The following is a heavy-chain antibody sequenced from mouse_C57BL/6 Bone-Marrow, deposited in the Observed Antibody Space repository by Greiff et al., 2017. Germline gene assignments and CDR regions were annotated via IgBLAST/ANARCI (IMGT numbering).Heavy chain of an antibody. CDR1: GFSLTSYA. V-gene: IGHV2-9-1*01. CDR2: IWTGGGT. CDR3: AITVVGAMDY. J-gene: IGHJ4*01. D-gene: IGHD1-1*01. Sequence: VKLMESGPGLVAPSQSLSITCTVSGFSLTSYAISWVRQPPGKGLEWLGVIWTGGGTNYNSALKSRLSISKDNSKSQVSLKMNSLQTDDTARYYCAITVVGAMDYWGQGTSVTVSS.